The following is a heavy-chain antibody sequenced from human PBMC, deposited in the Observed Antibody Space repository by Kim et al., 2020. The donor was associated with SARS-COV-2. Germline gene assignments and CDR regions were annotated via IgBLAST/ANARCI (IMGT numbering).Heavy chain of an antibody. Sequence: SETLSLTCAVSGGSISSSNWWSWVRQPPGKGLEWIGEIYHSGSTNYNPSLKSRVTISVDKSKNQFSLKLSSVTAADTAVYYCARDGGSVRGASPAEYFQHWGQGTLVTVSS. D-gene: IGHD3-10*01. J-gene: IGHJ1*01. CDR3: ARDGGSVRGASPAEYFQH. CDR1: GGSISSSNW. CDR2: IYHSGST. V-gene: IGHV4-4*02.